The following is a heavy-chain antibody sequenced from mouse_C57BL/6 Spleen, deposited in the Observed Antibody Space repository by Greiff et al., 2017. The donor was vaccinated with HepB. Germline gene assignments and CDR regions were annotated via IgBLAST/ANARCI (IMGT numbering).Heavy chain of an antibody. V-gene: IGHV1-36*01. J-gene: IGHJ2*01. CDR3: ASDYYGSSSYYFDY. Sequence: EVQLQQSGPVLVKPGPSVKISCKASGFTFTDYYMHWVKQSHGKSLEWIGLVYPYNGGTSYNQKFKGKATLTVDTSSSTAYMELNSLTSEDSAVYYWASDYYGSSSYYFDYWGQGTTLTVSS. CDR2: VYPYNGGT. D-gene: IGHD1-1*01. CDR1: GFTFTDYY.